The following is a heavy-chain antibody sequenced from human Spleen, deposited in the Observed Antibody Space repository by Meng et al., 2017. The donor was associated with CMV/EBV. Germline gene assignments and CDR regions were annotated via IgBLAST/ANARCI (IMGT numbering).Heavy chain of an antibody. CDR3: ARAQVYYFDS. CDR2: ISSSSSYI. Sequence: GGSLRLSCAASGFSFSDYYMTWIRRAPGKGLEWVSSISSSSSYIYYADSVKGRFTISRDNAKNSLYLQMSSLRAEDTAVYYCARAQVYYFDSWGQGTLVTVSS. CDR1: GFSFSDYY. D-gene: IGHD2-8*01. J-gene: IGHJ4*02. V-gene: IGHV3-11*06.